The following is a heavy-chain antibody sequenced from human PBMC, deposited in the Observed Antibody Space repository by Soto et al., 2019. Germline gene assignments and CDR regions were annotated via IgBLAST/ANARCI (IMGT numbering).Heavy chain of an antibody. D-gene: IGHD2-15*01. CDR2: VYFSGFT. V-gene: IGHV4-61*01. CDR1: GGSVSSGTHY. Sequence: QVQLQESGPGLVKPSETLSLSCNVSGGSVSSGTHYWTWIRQPPGKGLEWIGYVYFSGFTNSNPSLKSRVTISLDTSKNQFSLKLSSVTAADTAVYYCASWRSGGGRYYFDSWGQGTLVTVSS. J-gene: IGHJ4*02. CDR3: ASWRSGGGRYYFDS.